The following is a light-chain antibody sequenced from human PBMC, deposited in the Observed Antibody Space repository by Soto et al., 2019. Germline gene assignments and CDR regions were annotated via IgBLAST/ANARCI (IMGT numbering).Light chain of an antibody. V-gene: IGLV2-23*01. CDR2: EGT. J-gene: IGLJ2*01. CDR3: CSYAGGTTLV. Sequence: QSVLTQPASVSGSPGQSITISCTGTSSDVGSYNLVSWFQHHPGKAPKLIIYEGTKRPSGVSNRFSGSKSGNTASLTISGLQAEDEADYYCCSYAGGTTLVFGGGTKLTVL. CDR1: SSDVGSYNL.